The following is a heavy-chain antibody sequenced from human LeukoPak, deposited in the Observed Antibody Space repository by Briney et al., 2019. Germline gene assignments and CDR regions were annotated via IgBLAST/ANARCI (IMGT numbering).Heavy chain of an antibody. CDR3: ARPNYYDSSGSDFDY. V-gene: IGHV1-69*05. CDR1: GGTFTSYA. Sequence: GSSVKVSCKASGGTFTSYAISWVRQAPGQGLEWMGRIIPIFGTANYAQKFQGRVTITTDESTSTAYMELSSLRSEDTAVYYSARPNYYDSSGSDFDYWGQGTLVTVSS. D-gene: IGHD3-22*01. J-gene: IGHJ4*02. CDR2: IIPIFGTA.